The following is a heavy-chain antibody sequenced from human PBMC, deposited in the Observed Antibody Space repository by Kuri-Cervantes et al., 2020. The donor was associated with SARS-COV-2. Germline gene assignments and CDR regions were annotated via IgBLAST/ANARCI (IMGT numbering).Heavy chain of an antibody. J-gene: IGHJ4*02. CDR3: AKSASSGYYHIDY. V-gene: IGHV3-23*01. CDR2: ISGSGGST. Sequence: GESLKISCAASGFTFSSYAMSWVRQAPGKGLEWVSAISGSGGSTYYADSVKGRFTIPRDNSKNTLYLQMNSLRAEDTAVYYCAKSASSGYYHIDYWGQGTLVTVSS. D-gene: IGHD3-22*01. CDR1: GFTFSSYA.